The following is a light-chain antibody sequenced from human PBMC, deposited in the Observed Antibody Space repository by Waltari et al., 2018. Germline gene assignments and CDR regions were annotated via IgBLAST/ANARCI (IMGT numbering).Light chain of an antibody. CDR2: RNT. CDR1: SSNVGNQG. Sequence: QAGLTQPPSVSKGLRQTATLTCTGNSSNVGNQGAAWLQQHQGHPPKLLSYRNTNRPSGISERFSASRSGNTASLTITGLQPEDEADYYCSAWDISLTAHVFGSGTKVTVL. CDR3: SAWDISLTAHV. V-gene: IGLV10-54*04. J-gene: IGLJ1*01.